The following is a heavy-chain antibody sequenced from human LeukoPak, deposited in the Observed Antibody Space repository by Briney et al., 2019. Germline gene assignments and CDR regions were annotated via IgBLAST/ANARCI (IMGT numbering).Heavy chain of an antibody. CDR1: GYSISSGYY. D-gene: IGHD3-9*01. CDR3: ARRHDYDILTGYYHWYFDL. V-gene: IGHV4-38-2*01. J-gene: IGHJ2*01. CDR2: IYHSGST. Sequence: KPSETLSLTCAVSGYSISSGYYWAWIRPPPGKGLEWIGSIYHSGSTYYNPSLKSRVTISVDTSKNQFSLKLSSVTAADTAVYYCARRHDYDILTGYYHWYFDLWGRGTLVTVSS.